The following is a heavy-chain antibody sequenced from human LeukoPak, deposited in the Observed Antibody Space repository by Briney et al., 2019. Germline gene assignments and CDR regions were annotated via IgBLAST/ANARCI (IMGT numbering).Heavy chain of an antibody. CDR3: AKQAYCSGTSCSPFDY. J-gene: IGHJ4*02. CDR2: VYYTGST. V-gene: IGHV4-59*08. CDR1: GGSVSNYY. D-gene: IGHD2-2*01. Sequence: KPSETLSLTCSVSGGSVSNYYWSWIRQPPGKGLEWIGYVYYTGSTNYNPSLKSRVTMFEDKSKNQFSLKLSSVTAADTAVYYCAKQAYCSGTSCSPFDYWGQGTLVTVSS.